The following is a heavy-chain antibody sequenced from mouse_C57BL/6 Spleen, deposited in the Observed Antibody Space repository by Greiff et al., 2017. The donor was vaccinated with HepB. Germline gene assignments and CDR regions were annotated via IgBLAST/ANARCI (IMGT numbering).Heavy chain of an antibody. J-gene: IGHJ1*03. V-gene: IGHV10-1*01. CDR1: GFSFNTYA. CDR2: IRSKSNNYAT. Sequence: EAGGGLVQPKGSLKLSCAASGFSFNTYAMNWVRQAPGKGLEWVARIRSKSNNYATYYADSVKDRFTISRDDSESMLYLQMNNLKTEDTAMYYCVRSPYAPYFDVWGTGTTVTVSS. CDR3: VRSPYAPYFDV. D-gene: IGHD6-5*01.